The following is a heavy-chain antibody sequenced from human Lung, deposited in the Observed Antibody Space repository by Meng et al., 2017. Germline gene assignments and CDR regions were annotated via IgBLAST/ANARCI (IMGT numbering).Heavy chain of an antibody. CDR1: GFSFTDAW. CDR3: TGHIDY. J-gene: IGHJ4*02. Sequence: VQVGGCGGGLGTPGGSLRLSCVASGFSFTDAWMSWVRQAAGKGLEWVGRIKSKPDGETTDYAAPVKGRFAISRDDSKNTVYLQMNSLKTEDTAVYYCTGHIDYWGQGTLVTVSS. V-gene: IGHV3-15*01. CDR2: IKSKPDGETT.